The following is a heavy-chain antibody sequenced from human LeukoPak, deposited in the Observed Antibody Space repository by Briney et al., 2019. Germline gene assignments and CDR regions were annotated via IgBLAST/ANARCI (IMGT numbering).Heavy chain of an antibody. J-gene: IGHJ4*02. CDR2: ISGSGGST. D-gene: IGHD6-19*01. CDR1: GFTFSSYA. V-gene: IGHV3-23*01. Sequence: GGSLRLSCAASGFTFSSYAMSWVRQAPVKGLEWVSAISGSGGSTYYADSVKGRFTISRDNSKNTLYLQMNSLRAEDTAVYYCAKIGRFAVAGRGGVYDYWGQGTLVTVSS. CDR3: AKIGRFAVAGRGGVYDY.